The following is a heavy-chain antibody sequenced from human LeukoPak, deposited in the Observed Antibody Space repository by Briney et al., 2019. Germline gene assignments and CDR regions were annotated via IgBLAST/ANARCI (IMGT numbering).Heavy chain of an antibody. CDR2: IFTGGST. D-gene: IGHD5-18*01. V-gene: IGHV4-4*07. CDR3: ARDMGLYSYGTFDY. Sequence: SATLSLTCTVSGGSISSSCWSWIRQPAGEGREWSRRIFTGGSTNYNPSLESRATMSVDTSTNQFSLKLSSVTAADTAVYYCARDMGLYSYGTFDYWGQGTLVTVSS. CDR1: GGSISSSC. J-gene: IGHJ4*02.